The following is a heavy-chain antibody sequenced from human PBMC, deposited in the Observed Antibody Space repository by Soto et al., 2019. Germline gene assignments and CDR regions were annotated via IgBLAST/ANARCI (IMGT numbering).Heavy chain of an antibody. Sequence: EVQLLESGGDLVQPGGSLRLSCADSVFTFGLYAMTWVRHAPGKGLEWVSTISATGGSTFYADSVKGRFTISRDNSKNTLYLQMNSLRAEETAIYYCAKALSSYYDFDFWGQGTLVTVSS. V-gene: IGHV3-23*01. D-gene: IGHD1-26*01. CDR2: ISATGGST. CDR1: VFTFGLYA. CDR3: AKALSSYYDFDF. J-gene: IGHJ4*02.